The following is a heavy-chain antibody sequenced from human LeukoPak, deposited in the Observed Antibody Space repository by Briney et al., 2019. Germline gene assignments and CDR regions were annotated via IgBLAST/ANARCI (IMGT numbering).Heavy chain of an antibody. Sequence: ASVKVSCKASRYTFTAYYMHWVRQAPGQGLEWMGWINPNSGATNYAQKFQDRVTMTRDTSISTAYMELSRLRSDDMALYYCARDQNYYDSTSYYGMDYWGQGTLVTVAS. J-gene: IGHJ4*02. V-gene: IGHV1-2*02. D-gene: IGHD3-22*01. CDR3: ARDQNYYDSTSYYGMDY. CDR2: INPNSGAT. CDR1: RYTFTAYY.